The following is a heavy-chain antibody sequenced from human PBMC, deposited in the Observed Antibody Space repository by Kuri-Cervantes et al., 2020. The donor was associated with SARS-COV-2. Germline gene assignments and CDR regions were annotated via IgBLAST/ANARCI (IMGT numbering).Heavy chain of an antibody. J-gene: IGHJ4*02. Sequence: GGSLRLSCAASGLTFSTFAMDWVRQAPGKGLEWVSFIDNAASNTYYADFVKGRFTISRDSSTNMVSLQMNSLRGDDTAVYYCAKDLYESGGYTWAYWGQGTRVTVSS. V-gene: IGHV3-23*03. D-gene: IGHD3-22*01. CDR2: IDNAASNT. CDR3: AKDLYESGGYTWAY. CDR1: GLTFSTFA.